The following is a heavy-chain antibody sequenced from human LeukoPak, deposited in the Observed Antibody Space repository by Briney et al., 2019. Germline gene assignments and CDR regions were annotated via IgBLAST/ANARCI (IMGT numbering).Heavy chain of an antibody. D-gene: IGHD5-12*01. Sequence: SETLSLTCTVSGGSISSYYWSWIRQPAGKGLEWIGRIYTSGSTNYNPSLKSRVTMSVDTSKNQFSLKLSSVTAADTAVYYCARDRGPSFYRVATIGGSGYNLWGQGTLVTVSS. CDR1: GGSISSYY. V-gene: IGHV4-4*07. J-gene: IGHJ5*02. CDR3: ARDRGPSFYRVATIGGSGYNL. CDR2: IYTSGST.